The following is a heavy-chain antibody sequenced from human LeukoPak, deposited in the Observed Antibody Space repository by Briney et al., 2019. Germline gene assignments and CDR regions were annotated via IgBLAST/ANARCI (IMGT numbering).Heavy chain of an antibody. V-gene: IGHV3-33*08. CDR2: IWYGGSNK. CDR1: GFTFSSYG. D-gene: IGHD3/OR15-3a*01. J-gene: IGHJ4*02. Sequence: PGRSLRLSCAASGFTFSSYGMHWVRQAPGKGLEWVAVIWYGGSNKYYADSVKGRFTISRDNSKNTLYLQMNSLRAEDTGVYYCAREDWYHFDYWGQGTLVTVSS. CDR3: AREDWYHFDY.